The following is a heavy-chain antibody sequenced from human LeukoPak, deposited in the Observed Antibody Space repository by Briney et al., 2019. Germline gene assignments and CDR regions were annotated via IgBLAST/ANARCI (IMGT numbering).Heavy chain of an antibody. CDR1: GYTFTGYY. V-gene: IGHV1-2*02. D-gene: IGHD3-10*01. J-gene: IGHJ5*02. Sequence: ASVKVSCKASGYTFTGYYMHWVRQAPGQGLEWMGWINPNSGGTNYAQKFQGRVTMTRDTSISTAHMELSRLRSDDTAVYYCAKEAPMVRGVIIISWFDPWGQGTLVTVSS. CDR3: AKEAPMVRGVIIISWFDP. CDR2: INPNSGGT.